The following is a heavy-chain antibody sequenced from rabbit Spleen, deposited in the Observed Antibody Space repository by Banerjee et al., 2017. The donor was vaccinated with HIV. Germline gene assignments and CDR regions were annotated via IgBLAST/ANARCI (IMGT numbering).Heavy chain of an antibody. J-gene: IGHJ4*01. V-gene: IGHV1S45*01. CDR2: INIATGNS. CDR1: GVSLNDKDV. D-gene: IGHD1-1*01. CDR3: ARDLVTVIGWNFNL. Sequence: EQLEESGGGLVKPEGSLTLTCKASGVSLNDKDVMCWVRQAPGKGLEWIACINIATGNSVYASWAKGRFIMFRTSSTTVTLQMASLTAADTAAYFCARDLVTVIGWNFNLWGPGTLVTVS.